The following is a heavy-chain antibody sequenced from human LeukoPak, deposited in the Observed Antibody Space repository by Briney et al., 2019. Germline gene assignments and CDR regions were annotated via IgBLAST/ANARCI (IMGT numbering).Heavy chain of an antibody. CDR1: GGSISSSSYY. CDR3: ARRDGLSGDNWFDP. D-gene: IGHD7-27*01. J-gene: IGHJ5*02. V-gene: IGHV4-39*01. Sequence: KSSETLSLTCTVSGGSISSSSYYWGWIRQPPGKGLEWIGSIYYSGSTYYNPSLKSRVTISVDTSKNQFSLKLSSVTAADTAVYYCARRDGLSGDNWFDPWGQGTLVTVSS. CDR2: IYYSGST.